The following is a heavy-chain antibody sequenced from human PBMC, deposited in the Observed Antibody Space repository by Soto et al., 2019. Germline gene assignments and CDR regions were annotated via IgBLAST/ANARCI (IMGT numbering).Heavy chain of an antibody. CDR1: GDSISSSNW. Sequence: PSETLSLTCAVSGDSISSSNWWTWVRQPPGKGLEWIGYIYYSGSTNYNPSLKSRVTISVDTSKNQFSLKLSSVTAADTAVYYCARRYGVAYDYWGQGTLVTVSS. CDR2: IYYSGST. J-gene: IGHJ4*02. D-gene: IGHD1-20*01. V-gene: IGHV4-4*02. CDR3: ARRYGVAYDY.